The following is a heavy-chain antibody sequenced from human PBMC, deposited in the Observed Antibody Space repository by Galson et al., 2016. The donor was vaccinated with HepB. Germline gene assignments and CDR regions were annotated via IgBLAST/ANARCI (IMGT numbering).Heavy chain of an antibody. D-gene: IGHD3-3*01. CDR2: ISPYDDDT. CDR3: ARGRSLRLLEWLLFFDQ. Sequence: SVKVSCKASGYAFTSYTITWVRQAPGQGLEWMGWISPYDDDTHYAQKFQGRVSMTTDTSTTTAYMELRSLRSDDTAVYYCARGRSLRLLEWLLFFDQWGQGALVTVS. J-gene: IGHJ4*02. V-gene: IGHV1-18*04. CDR1: GYAFTSYT.